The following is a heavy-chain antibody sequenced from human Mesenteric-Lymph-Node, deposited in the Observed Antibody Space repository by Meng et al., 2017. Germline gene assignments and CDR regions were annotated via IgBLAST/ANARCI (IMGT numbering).Heavy chain of an antibody. CDR1: GFTFSSYW. Sequence: GGSLRLSCAASGFTFSSYWMSWVRQAPGKGLEWVANIKQDGSEKYYVDSVKGRFTISRDNAKNSLYLQMNSLRAEDTAVYYCARVRNFYDSSGYYHEVFDYWGQGTLVTVSS. CDR2: IKQDGSEK. CDR3: ARVRNFYDSSGYYHEVFDY. V-gene: IGHV3-7*01. J-gene: IGHJ4*02. D-gene: IGHD3-22*01.